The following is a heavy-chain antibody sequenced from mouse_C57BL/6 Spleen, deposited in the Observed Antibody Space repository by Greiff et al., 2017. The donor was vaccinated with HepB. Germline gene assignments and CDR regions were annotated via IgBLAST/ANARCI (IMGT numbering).Heavy chain of an antibody. CDR3: TRISYYFDY. CDR1: GFTFSNYW. V-gene: IGHV6-3*01. J-gene: IGHJ2*01. Sequence: DVKLVESGGGLVQPGGSMKLSCVASGFTFSNYWMNWVRQSPEKGLEWVAQIRLKSDNYATHYAESVKGRFTISRDDSKSSVYLQMNNLRAEDTGIYYCTRISYYFDYWGQGTTLTVSS. CDR2: IRLKSDNYAT.